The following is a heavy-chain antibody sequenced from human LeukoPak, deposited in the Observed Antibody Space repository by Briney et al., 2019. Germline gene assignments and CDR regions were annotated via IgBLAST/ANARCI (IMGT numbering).Heavy chain of an antibody. Sequence: GGSLRLSCAASGFTFSSYSMNWVRQAPGKGLEWVSSISSSSSYIYYADSVKGRFTTSRDNAKNSLYLQMNSLRAEDTAVYYCARVVAVAPDYWGQGTLVTVSS. J-gene: IGHJ4*02. D-gene: IGHD6-19*01. CDR3: ARVVAVAPDY. CDR1: GFTFSSYS. CDR2: ISSSSSYI. V-gene: IGHV3-21*01.